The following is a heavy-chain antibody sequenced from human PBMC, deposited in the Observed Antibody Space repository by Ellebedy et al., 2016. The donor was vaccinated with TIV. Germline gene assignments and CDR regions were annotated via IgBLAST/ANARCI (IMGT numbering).Heavy chain of an antibody. J-gene: IGHJ6*02. D-gene: IGHD3-3*01. CDR3: ARGEDFWSGYGGSYYYYYGMDV. CDR1: GFTFSSYA. Sequence: GGSLRLSXAASGFTFSSYAMSWVRQAPGKGLEWVSAISGSGGSTYYADSVKGRFTISRDNAKNSLYLQMNSLRAEDTAVYYCARGEDFWSGYGGSYYYYYGMDVWGQGTTVTVSS. CDR2: ISGSGGST. V-gene: IGHV3-23*01.